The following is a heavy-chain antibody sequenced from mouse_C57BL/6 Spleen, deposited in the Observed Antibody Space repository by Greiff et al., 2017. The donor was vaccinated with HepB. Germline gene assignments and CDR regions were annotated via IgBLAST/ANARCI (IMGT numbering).Heavy chain of an antibody. CDR1: GYTFTSYW. J-gene: IGHJ4*01. CDR3: ARGGLRLEYYYAMDY. V-gene: IGHV1-55*01. Sequence: QVQLQQPGAELVKPGASVKMSCKASGYTFTSYWITWVKQRPGQGLEWIGDIYPGSGSTNYNEKFKSKATLTVDTSSSTAYMQLSSLTSEDSAVYYCARGGLRLEYYYAMDYWGQGTSVTVSS. D-gene: IGHD2-4*01. CDR2: IYPGSGST.